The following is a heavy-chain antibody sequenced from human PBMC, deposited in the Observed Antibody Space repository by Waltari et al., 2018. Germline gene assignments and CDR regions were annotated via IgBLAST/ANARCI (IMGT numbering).Heavy chain of an antibody. J-gene: IGHJ3*02. V-gene: IGHV4-38-2*01. CDR2: IYHSGST. D-gene: IGHD6-13*01. CDR1: GYSISSGYY. Sequence: QVQLQESGPGLVKPSETLSLTCAVSGYSISSGYYWGWLRQPPGKGLEWIGSIYHSGSTYYNPSLKSRVTISVDTSKNQFSLKLSSVTAADTAVYYCARHMRAGSHDAFDIWGQGTMVTVSS. CDR3: ARHMRAGSHDAFDI.